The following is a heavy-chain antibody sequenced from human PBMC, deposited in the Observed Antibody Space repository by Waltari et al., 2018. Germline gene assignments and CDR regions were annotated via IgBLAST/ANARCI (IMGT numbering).Heavy chain of an antibody. Sequence: EVQLVESGGGLVQPGGSLRLSCAASGFTFSSYSMNWVRQAPGKGLEWVSYISSSSSTIYYADSVKGRFTISRDNAKNSLYLQMNSLRAEDTAVYHCAAGSHPRDYWGQGTLVTVSS. CDR2: ISSSSSTI. V-gene: IGHV3-48*01. J-gene: IGHJ4*02. CDR1: GFTFSSYS. CDR3: AAGSHPRDY. D-gene: IGHD3-10*01.